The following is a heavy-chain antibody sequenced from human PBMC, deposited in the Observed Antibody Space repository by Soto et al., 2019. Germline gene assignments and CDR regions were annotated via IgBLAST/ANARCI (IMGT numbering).Heavy chain of an antibody. CDR3: ARDLSWGSNWYYYMDV. J-gene: IGHJ6*03. V-gene: IGHV3-48*01. CDR2: ISSSSSVI. CDR1: GFIISDCA. Sequence: EVQLVESGGGLVQPGGSLRLSCATSGFIISDCAMNWVRQPPGKGLEWVSYISSSSSVIDYADSVKGRFTVSRDNARNSLYHQMNSLRAEDTAVYYCARDLSWGSNWYYYMDVWGKGTTVTVSS. D-gene: IGHD7-27*01.